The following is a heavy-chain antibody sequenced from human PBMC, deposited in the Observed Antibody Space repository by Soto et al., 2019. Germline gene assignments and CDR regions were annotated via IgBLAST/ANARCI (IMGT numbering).Heavy chain of an antibody. J-gene: IGHJ3*02. CDR1: GFSLSTSGVG. V-gene: IGHV2-5*02. CDR2: IYWDDDK. D-gene: IGHD3-9*01. Sequence: SGPTLVNPTQTLTLTCTFSGFSLSTSGVGVGWIRQPPGKALEWLALIYWDDDKRYSPSLKSRLTITKDTSKNQVVLTMTNMDPVDTATYYCALPYYDILTGYSRDAFDIWGQGTMVTVPS. CDR3: ALPYYDILTGYSRDAFDI.